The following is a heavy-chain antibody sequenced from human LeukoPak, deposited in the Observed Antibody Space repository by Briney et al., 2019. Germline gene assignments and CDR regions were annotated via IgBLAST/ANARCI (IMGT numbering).Heavy chain of an antibody. V-gene: IGHV4-4*07. D-gene: IGHD4-17*01. Sequence: SETLSLTCTVSAGSISSYKWSWIRQPAGKGLEWIGRIYTSENTNYNPSLKSRVTMSVNTSRNQFSLKVTSVTAADTAVYYCASGENAFNIWGQGTMVTVSS. CDR1: AGSISSYK. J-gene: IGHJ3*02. CDR2: IYTSENT. CDR3: ASGENAFNI.